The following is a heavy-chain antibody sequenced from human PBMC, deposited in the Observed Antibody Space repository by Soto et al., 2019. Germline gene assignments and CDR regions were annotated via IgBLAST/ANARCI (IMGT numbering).Heavy chain of an antibody. CDR3: ASPCSTTVAMVRGVKDAFDI. D-gene: IGHD3-10*01. CDR1: GGTFSSYA. V-gene: IGHV1-69*10. Sequence: ASVKVSCKASGGTFSSYAISWVRQAPGQGLEWMGGIIPILGIANYAQKFQGRVTITADKSTSTAYMELSSLKSEDTAVYYYASPCSTTVAMVRGVKDAFDIWGQGTMVTVSS. CDR2: IIPILGIA. J-gene: IGHJ3*02.